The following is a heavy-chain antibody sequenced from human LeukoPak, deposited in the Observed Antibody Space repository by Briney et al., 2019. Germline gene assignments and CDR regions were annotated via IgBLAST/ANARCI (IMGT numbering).Heavy chain of an antibody. CDR2: THYSGNT. D-gene: IGHD4-17*01. CDR1: GDSVSSTNYY. V-gene: IGHV4-39*07. Sequence: SETLSLTCVVSGDSVSSTNYYWGWIRQPPGKGLEWIGTTHYSGNTYYNPSLKSRVTISLDTSKNQFSLRLNSVTAADTAVYYCAREGAYRTYGDYSPFDFWGQGTLVTVSS. J-gene: IGHJ5*01. CDR3: AREGAYRTYGDYSPFDF.